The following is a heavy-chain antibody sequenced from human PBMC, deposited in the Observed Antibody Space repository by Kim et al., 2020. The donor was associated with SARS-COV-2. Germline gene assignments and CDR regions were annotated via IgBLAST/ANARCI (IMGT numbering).Heavy chain of an antibody. CDR1: GYTFTSSA. V-gene: IGHV7-4-1*02. Sequence: ASVKVSCKASGYTFTSSAKIWVRQAPGQGLEWMGWINTNTGNPTYAQDFTGRFVFSLDTSVSTAYLQISSLKAEDTAVYYCARDPTIITIFGVVISGSRWFDPWGQGTLVTVSS. CDR2: INTNTGNP. J-gene: IGHJ5*02. CDR3: ARDPTIITIFGVVISGSRWFDP. D-gene: IGHD3-3*01.